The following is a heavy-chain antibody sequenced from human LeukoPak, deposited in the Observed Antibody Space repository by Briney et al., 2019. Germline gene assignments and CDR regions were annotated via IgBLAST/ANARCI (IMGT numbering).Heavy chain of an antibody. CDR1: GFTFSSYG. CDR3: ASGYTNGHLDY. Sequence: GGSLRLSCAASGFTFSSYGMHWVRQAPGKGLEWVAVISYDGSNKYYADSVKGRFTISRDNSKNTLYLQMSSLRAEDTALYYCASGYTNGHLDYWGQGTLVTVSS. J-gene: IGHJ4*02. CDR2: ISYDGSNK. D-gene: IGHD5-18*01. V-gene: IGHV3-30*03.